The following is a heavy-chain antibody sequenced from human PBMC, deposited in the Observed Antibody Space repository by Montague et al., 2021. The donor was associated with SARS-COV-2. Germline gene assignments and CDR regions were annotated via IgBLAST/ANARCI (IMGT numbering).Heavy chain of an antibody. CDR1: GFTFSSYA. Sequence: SLRLSCAASGFTFSSYAMHWVRQAPGKGLEWVAVISYDGSNKYYADSVKGRFTISRDNPKNTLYLQMNSLRAEDTAVYYCARDRGMITFGGVIVIDGMDVWGQGTTVTVSS. CDR2: ISYDGSNK. CDR3: ARDRGMITFGGVIVIDGMDV. D-gene: IGHD3-16*02. J-gene: IGHJ6*02. V-gene: IGHV3-30-3*01.